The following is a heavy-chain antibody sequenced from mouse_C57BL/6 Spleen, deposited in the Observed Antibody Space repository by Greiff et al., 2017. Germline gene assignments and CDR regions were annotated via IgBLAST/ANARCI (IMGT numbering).Heavy chain of an antibody. CDR3: GRQGDFDY. V-gene: IGHV1-69*01. CDR2: IDPSDSYT. J-gene: IGHJ2*01. Sequence: QVQLQQPGAELVMPGASVKLSCKASGYTFTSYWMHWVKQRPGQGLEWMGEIDPSDSYTNYNQKFKGKSTLTVDKSPSTAYMQLSSVTSEDSAVYYCGRQGDFDYWGQGATLTVSS. CDR1: GYTFTSYW.